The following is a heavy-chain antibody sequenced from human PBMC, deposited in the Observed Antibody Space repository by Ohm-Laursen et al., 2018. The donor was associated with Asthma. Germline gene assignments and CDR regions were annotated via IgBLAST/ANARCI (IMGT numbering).Heavy chain of an antibody. Sequence: SLRLSCTASGFTFSSYGMHWVRQAPGKGLEWVAVISYDGSNKYYADSVKGRFTISRDNSKNTLYLQMNSLRAEDTAVYYCAREYYDSSGYRLFDYWGQGTLVTVPS. D-gene: IGHD3-22*01. CDR2: ISYDGSNK. CDR3: AREYYDSSGYRLFDY. V-gene: IGHV3-30*03. CDR1: GFTFSSYG. J-gene: IGHJ4*02.